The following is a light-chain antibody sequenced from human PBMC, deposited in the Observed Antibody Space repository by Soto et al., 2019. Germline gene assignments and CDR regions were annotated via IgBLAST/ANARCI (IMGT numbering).Light chain of an antibody. CDR2: GNS. J-gene: IGLJ2*01. CDR3: QSYDTSLSVGVV. Sequence: QSVLTQPPSVSGAPGQRVTISCTGSSSNIGAGYDVHWYQNLPGTAPKLLIYGNSNRPSGVPDRFSGSKSGTSASLAITGLQADDEADYYCQSYDTSLSVGVVFGGGTQLTVL. V-gene: IGLV1-40*01. CDR1: SSNIGAGYD.